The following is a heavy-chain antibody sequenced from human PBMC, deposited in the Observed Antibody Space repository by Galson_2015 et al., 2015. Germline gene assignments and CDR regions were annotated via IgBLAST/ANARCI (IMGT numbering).Heavy chain of an antibody. CDR2: IYWDDDK. J-gene: IGHJ1*01. CDR3: AHSYIVVVPAAIPDYGDTGAEYFQH. V-gene: IGHV2-5*02. D-gene: IGHD2-2*01. CDR1: GFSLSTSGVG. Sequence: PALVKPTQTLTLTCTFSGFSLSTSGVGVGWIRQPPGKALEWLALIYWDDDKRYSPSLKSRLTITKDTSKNQVVLTMTNMDPVDTATYYCAHSYIVVVPAAIPDYGDTGAEYFQHWGQGTLVTVSS.